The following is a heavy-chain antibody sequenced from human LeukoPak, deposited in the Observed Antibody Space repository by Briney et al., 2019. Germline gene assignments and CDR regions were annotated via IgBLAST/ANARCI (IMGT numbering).Heavy chain of an antibody. J-gene: IGHJ3*02. V-gene: IGHV3-21*01. D-gene: IGHD3-22*01. CDR1: GFTFSSYS. CDR3: ARMDDSSGYAFDI. CDR2: LFSSSTYK. Sequence: AGGSLRLSCAASGFTFSSYSMNWVRQAPGKGLEWVSSLFSSSTYKYYADSVKGRFTISRDNAKNSLYLQMNSLRGEDTAVYYCARMDDSSGYAFDIWGQGTMVTVSS.